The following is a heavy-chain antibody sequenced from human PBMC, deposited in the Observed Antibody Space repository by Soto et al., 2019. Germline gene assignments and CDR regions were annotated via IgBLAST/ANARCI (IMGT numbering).Heavy chain of an antibody. CDR1: GYAFPNYW. D-gene: IGHD5-18*01. Sequence: PGESLKISCKGSGYAFPNYWIGWLRQMPGKGLEWMGMVYPADSETRYSPSFEGQVTFSADRSTNTAYVQWSRLKASDTAMFYCARFLPYGSQHGYILDYLGQGTLVTVSS. CDR2: VYPADSET. J-gene: IGHJ4*02. CDR3: ARFLPYGSQHGYILDY. V-gene: IGHV5-51*01.